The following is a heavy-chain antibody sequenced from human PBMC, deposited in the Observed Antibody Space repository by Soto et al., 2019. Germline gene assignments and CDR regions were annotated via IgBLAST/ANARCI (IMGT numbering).Heavy chain of an antibody. CDR3: VRAAGYSGNDYVYYYGMDV. D-gene: IGHD5-12*01. CDR2: VWYDGGNK. CDR1: GFTFSSYG. Sequence: QVQLVESGGGVVQPGRSLRLSCAASGFTFSSYGMHWVCQAPGKGLEWVALVWYDGGNKYYADSVKGRFTISRDNSKNTLYLQMNSLRVEDTSVYYCVRAAGYSGNDYVYYYGMDVWGQGTTVTVSS. V-gene: IGHV3-33*01. J-gene: IGHJ6*02.